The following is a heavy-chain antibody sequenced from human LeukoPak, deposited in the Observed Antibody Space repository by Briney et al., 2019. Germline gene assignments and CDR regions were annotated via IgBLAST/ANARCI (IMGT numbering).Heavy chain of an antibody. J-gene: IGHJ3*02. D-gene: IGHD3-10*01. Sequence: SVKVSCKASGGTFSSYAISWVRQAPGQGLEWMGGIIPIFGTANYAQTFQGRVTITADESTSTAYMELSSLRSEDTAVYYCARDLAYGSGSYYNGQDAFDIWGQGTMVTVSS. V-gene: IGHV1-69*13. CDR1: GGTFSSYA. CDR2: IIPIFGTA. CDR3: ARDLAYGSGSYYNGQDAFDI.